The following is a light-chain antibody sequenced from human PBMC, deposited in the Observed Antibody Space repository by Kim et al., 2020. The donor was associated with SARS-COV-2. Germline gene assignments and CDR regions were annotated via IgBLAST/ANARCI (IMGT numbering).Light chain of an antibody. Sequence: GQSITISCTGTSGDVGSYNLVSWYQQHPGKAPKLMIYDVTKRPSGISNRFSGSNSGNTASLTISGLQAEDEADYYCCSYATSSTLGFGGGTQLTVL. CDR1: SGDVGSYNL. CDR3: CSYATSSTLG. V-gene: IGLV2-23*02. J-gene: IGLJ2*01. CDR2: DVT.